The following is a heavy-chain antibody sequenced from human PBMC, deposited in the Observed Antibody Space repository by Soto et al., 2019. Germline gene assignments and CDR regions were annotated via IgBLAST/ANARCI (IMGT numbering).Heavy chain of an antibody. V-gene: IGHV4-59*12. J-gene: IGHJ4*02. D-gene: IGHD3-9*01. CDR1: GASIRGYY. CDR3: ARASPRGRYFDWLIFPLGH. CDR2: VYHSGTT. Sequence: PSETLSLTCTVSGASIRGYYWSWIRQSPGKGPEWIGYVYHSGTTNYNPSLESRVTMSLDTAKNSLYLQMNSLRAEDTALYFCARASPRGRYFDWLIFPLGHWGQGTLVTV.